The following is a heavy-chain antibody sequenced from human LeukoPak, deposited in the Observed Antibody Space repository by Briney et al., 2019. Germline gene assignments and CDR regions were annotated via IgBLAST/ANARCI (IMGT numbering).Heavy chain of an antibody. J-gene: IGHJ4*02. CDR1: GYTFTDYD. CDR2: ISAYNGHT. D-gene: IGHD1-7*01. CDR3: ARRGLGTTQRYFEY. Sequence: ASVTVSCKASGYTFTDYDITWVRQAPGQGLEWMGWISAYNGHTNYAQKLQGRITVTTDTSTSTSYMELRSLRSDDTAVYYCARRGLGTTQRYFEYWGQGTLVIVSP. V-gene: IGHV1-18*01.